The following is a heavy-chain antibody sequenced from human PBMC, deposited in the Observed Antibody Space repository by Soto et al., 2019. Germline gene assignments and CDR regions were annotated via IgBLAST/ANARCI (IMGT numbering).Heavy chain of an antibody. CDR2: LSGSGGTT. CDR3: AKQRADYGSGADTFYFDS. Sequence: QPGGPVRLSCTVSGVTFSNYAMNWVRQAPGKGLEWVSSLSGSGGTTYYADSVKGRFIISRDNSKNTLYLLMNSLRADDTALYYCAKQRADYGSGADTFYFDSWGQGALVTVSS. CDR1: GVTFSNYA. D-gene: IGHD3-10*01. J-gene: IGHJ4*02. V-gene: IGHV3-23*01.